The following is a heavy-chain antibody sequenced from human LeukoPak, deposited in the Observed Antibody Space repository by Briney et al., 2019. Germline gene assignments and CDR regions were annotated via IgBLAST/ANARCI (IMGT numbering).Heavy chain of an antibody. CDR3: ASSSFGGVPKRAFDI. J-gene: IGHJ3*02. D-gene: IGHD3-16*01. Sequence: SETLSLTCTVSGGSISSYYWSWIRQPPGKGLEWIGYIYYSGSTNYNPSLKSRVTISVDTSKNQFSLKLSSVTAADTAVYYCASSSFGGVPKRAFDIWGQGTMVTVSS. CDR2: IYYSGST. CDR1: GGSISSYY. V-gene: IGHV4-59*01.